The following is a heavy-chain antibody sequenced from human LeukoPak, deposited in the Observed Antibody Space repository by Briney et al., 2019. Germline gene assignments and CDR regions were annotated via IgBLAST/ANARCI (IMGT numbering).Heavy chain of an antibody. V-gene: IGHV1-2*02. CDR1: GYTFTGYY. CDR3: ARDELGERAFDI. Sequence: ASVKVSCKASGYTFTGYYMHWVRQAPGQGLEWMGWINPNSGGTNYAQKFQGRVTTTRDTSISTAYMELSRLRSDDTAVYYCARDELGERAFDIWGQGTMVTVSS. CDR2: INPNSGGT. J-gene: IGHJ3*02. D-gene: IGHD3-10*01.